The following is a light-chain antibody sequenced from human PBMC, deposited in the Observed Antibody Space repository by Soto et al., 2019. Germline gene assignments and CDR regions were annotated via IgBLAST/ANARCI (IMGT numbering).Light chain of an antibody. Sequence: QSALTQPASVSGSPRQSITISCTGASSDVGSYTYVSWYQQHPGKAPKLMIYEVNNRPSGVSNRFSGSKSGNTASLTISGLQAEDEADYYCSSYTSSSTLYVLGTGTKVT. V-gene: IGLV2-14*01. J-gene: IGLJ1*01. CDR3: SSYTSSSTLYV. CDR2: EVN. CDR1: SSDVGSYTY.